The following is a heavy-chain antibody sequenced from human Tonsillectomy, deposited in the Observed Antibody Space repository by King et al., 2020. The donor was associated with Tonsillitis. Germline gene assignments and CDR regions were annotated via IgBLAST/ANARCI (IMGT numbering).Heavy chain of an antibody. CDR1: GGSIYSSSYY. Sequence: QLQESGPGLVKPSETLTLTCTVSGGSIYSSSYYWGWIRQPPGKGLEWIGSVYYSGRTYYNSSIKSRVTISVDTSKNQFSLNLSSVTSAGTAVYYCARPFLRGSGTNWAPHDAFDIWGQGTMLTVSS. J-gene: IGHJ3*02. D-gene: IGHD7-27*01. V-gene: IGHV4-39*01. CDR2: VYYSGRT. CDR3: ARPFLRGSGTNWAPHDAFDI.